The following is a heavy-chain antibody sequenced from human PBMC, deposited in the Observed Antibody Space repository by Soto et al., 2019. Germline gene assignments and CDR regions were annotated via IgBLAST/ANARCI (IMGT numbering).Heavy chain of an antibody. J-gene: IGHJ4*02. CDR2: IRGSGGTT. Sequence: EVQLLESGGGLVQPGGSLRLSCAASGFTFSSYAMSWVRQAPGKGLEWVSAIRGSGGTTYYADSVKGRFTISRDNSKNTLYLQMNSLRAEDTAVYYCAKARGYQLLCLGYWGQGTLVTVSS. D-gene: IGHD2-2*01. CDR1: GFTFSSYA. V-gene: IGHV3-23*01. CDR3: AKARGYQLLCLGY.